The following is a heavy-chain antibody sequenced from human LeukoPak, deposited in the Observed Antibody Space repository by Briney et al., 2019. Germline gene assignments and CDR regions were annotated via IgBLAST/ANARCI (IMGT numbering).Heavy chain of an antibody. J-gene: IGHJ4*02. V-gene: IGHV1-2*02. CDR2: INPNSGGT. Sequence: ASVKVSCKASGYTFTDYYMHWVRQAPGQGLEWMGWINPNSGGTNFVQKFQGRVTMTRDTSINTAYMELSRLGSDDTAVYYCAPNLDHWGQGTLVTVSS. CDR1: GYTFTDYY. CDR3: APNLDH.